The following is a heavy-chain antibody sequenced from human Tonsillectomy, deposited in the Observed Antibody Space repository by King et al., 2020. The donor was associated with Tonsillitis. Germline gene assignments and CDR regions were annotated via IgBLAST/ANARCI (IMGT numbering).Heavy chain of an antibody. J-gene: IGHJ4*02. CDR1: GGSISSYY. CDR3: ARRSSSWGHYSS. V-gene: IGHV4-59*08. CDR2: IFYSGST. D-gene: IGHD6-13*01. Sequence: QLQESGPGLVTPSETLSLTCSVSGGSISSYYWSWIRPPPEKGLEWIGYIFYSGSTNYNPSLKSRVTIPIDTSKNHFTLRLSSVTAADTAVYYCARRSSSWGHYSSWGQGTLVTASS.